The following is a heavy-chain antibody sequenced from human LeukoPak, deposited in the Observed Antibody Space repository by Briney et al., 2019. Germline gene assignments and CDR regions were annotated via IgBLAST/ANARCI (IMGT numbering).Heavy chain of an antibody. CDR3: TREVVAAAGHYYYYYMDV. CDR1: GGTFSSYA. D-gene: IGHD6-13*01. V-gene: IGHV1-69*13. CDR2: IIPIFGTA. Sequence: GASVKVSCKASGGTFSSYAISWVRQAPGQGLEWMGGIIPIFGTANYAQKFQGRVTITADESTSTAYMELSSLRSEDTAVYYCTREVVAAAGHYYYYYMDVWGKGTTVTISS. J-gene: IGHJ6*03.